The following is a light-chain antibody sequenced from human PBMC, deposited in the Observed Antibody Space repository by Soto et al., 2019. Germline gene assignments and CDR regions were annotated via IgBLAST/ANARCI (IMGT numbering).Light chain of an antibody. J-gene: IGKJ5*01. CDR2: DAS. CDR1: QSVSSY. Sequence: IGLTQSASTLSLSPGERATLSCGASQSVSSYLAWYQQKPGQAPRLLIYDASNRATGIPARFSGSGSGTDFTLTISSLEPEDFAVYYCQQRSNWPPITFGQGTRLEIK. CDR3: QQRSNWPPIT. V-gene: IGKV3-11*01.